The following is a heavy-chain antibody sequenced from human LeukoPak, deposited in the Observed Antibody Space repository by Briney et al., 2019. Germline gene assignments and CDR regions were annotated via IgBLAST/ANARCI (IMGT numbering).Heavy chain of an antibody. J-gene: IGHJ4*02. D-gene: IGHD1-14*01. V-gene: IGHV3-30*04. CDR3: AGDLLAPSEY. CDR2: ISYDGSNK. CDR1: GFTLSSYA. Sequence: GWSLRLSCAASGFTLSSYAMHWVRQAPGKGLEWVAVISYDGSNKYYADSVKGRFTISRDNSKNTLYLQVNSLRAEDTAVYYCAGDLLAPSEYWVQGTLVTVSS.